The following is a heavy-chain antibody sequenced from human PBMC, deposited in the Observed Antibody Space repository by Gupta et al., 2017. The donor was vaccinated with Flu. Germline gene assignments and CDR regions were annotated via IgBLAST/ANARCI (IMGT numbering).Heavy chain of an antibody. CDR2: MSSSGSTI. J-gene: IGHJ6*03. D-gene: IGHD3-22*01. CDR1: GFSFGNYD. V-gene: IGHV3-48*03. CDR3: ARVRSDSSGYYPHVRYYYYMDV. Sequence: EVQLVESGGGLLQPGGSLGLPCGASGFSFGNYDMNWVRQAPGKGLEWVSHMSSSGSTIYYAAAVKGRFTISRDNARNSLYLQMNSLRAEDTAVYYCARVRSDSSGYYPHVRYYYYMDVWGKGTTVTVSS.